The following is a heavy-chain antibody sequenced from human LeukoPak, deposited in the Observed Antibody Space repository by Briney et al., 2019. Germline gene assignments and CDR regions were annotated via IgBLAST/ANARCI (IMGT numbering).Heavy chain of an antibody. V-gene: IGHV4-34*01. CDR3: ARGPQYYYDSSGYRPRTNDY. J-gene: IGHJ4*02. CDR1: GGSFSGYY. D-gene: IGHD3-22*01. CDR2: INHSGST. Sequence: PSETLSLTCAAYGGSFSGYYWSWIRQPPGKGLEWIGEINHSGSTNYNPSLKSRVTISVDTSKNQSSLKLSSVTAADTAVYYCARGPQYYYDSSGYRPRTNDYWGQGTLVTVSS.